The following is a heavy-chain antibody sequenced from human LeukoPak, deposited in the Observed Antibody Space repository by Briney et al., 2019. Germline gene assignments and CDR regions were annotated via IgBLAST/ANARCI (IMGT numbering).Heavy chain of an antibody. CDR3: VKISVKTDDS. CDR2: TYSGGST. CDR1: GLTVSSNY. V-gene: IGHV3-66*01. J-gene: IGHJ4*02. Sequence: PGGSLRLSCVPSGLTVSSNYMSWVRQAPGKGLEWVSVTYSGGSTDYADSVKGRFTISRDNSKNTLYLQMSSLRAEDTAMYYCVKISVKTDDSWGQGTLVTVSS. D-gene: IGHD4-17*01.